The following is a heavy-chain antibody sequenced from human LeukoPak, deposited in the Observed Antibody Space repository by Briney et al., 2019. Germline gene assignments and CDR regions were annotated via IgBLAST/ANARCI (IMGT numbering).Heavy chain of an antibody. Sequence: GGPLRLSCAASGFTFSSYEMNWVRQAPGKGLEWVSYISSSGTPIHYPGSVKGRFTTSRDNATSSLFLQMHSLRAEDTAVYYCAREKTACGGDCYDSWGQGTLVTVSS. J-gene: IGHJ4*02. D-gene: IGHD2-21*01. CDR2: ISSSGTPI. CDR3: AREKTACGGDCYDS. CDR1: GFTFSSYE. V-gene: IGHV3-48*03.